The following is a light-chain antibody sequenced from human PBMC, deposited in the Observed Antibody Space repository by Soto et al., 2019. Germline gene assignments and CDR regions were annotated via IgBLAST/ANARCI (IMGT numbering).Light chain of an antibody. Sequence: QSALTQPPSASGSPGQSVTISCTGTSSDVGGYKYVSWYQQHLGKAPKLMIFEVHKRPSGVPDRFSGSKSGNTASLTVSGLQAEDEADYYCSSYGGTNNLLFGGGTKLTVL. CDR3: SSYGGTNNLL. V-gene: IGLV2-8*01. J-gene: IGLJ2*01. CDR1: SSDVGGYKY. CDR2: EVH.